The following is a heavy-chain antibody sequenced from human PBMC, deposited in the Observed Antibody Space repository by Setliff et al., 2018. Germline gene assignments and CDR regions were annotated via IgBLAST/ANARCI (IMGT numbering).Heavy chain of an antibody. J-gene: IGHJ4*02. D-gene: IGHD4-4*01. CDR3: ARGAYIGLDY. CDR2: IYYSGTT. CDR1: GGSISTYY. Sequence: ASETLSLTCTVSGGSISTYYWTWIRQPPGKALEWIGYIYYSGTTNYSPSLKSRVTISIGMSKNQFSLKLNSVTAADTAVYYCARGAYIGLDYWGQGTLVTVSS. V-gene: IGHV4-59*01.